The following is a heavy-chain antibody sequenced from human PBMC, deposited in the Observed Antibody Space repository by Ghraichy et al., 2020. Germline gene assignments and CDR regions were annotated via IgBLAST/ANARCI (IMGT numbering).Heavy chain of an antibody. CDR2: ISGSGGST. J-gene: IGHJ6*02. Sequence: GGSLRLSCAASGFTFSSYAMSWVRQAPGKGLEWVSAISGSGGSTYYADSVKGRFTISRDNSKNTLYLQMNSLRAEDTVVYYCAKDPLSTASGGYGMDVWGQGTTVTVSS. D-gene: IGHD5/OR15-5a*01. CDR3: AKDPLSTASGGYGMDV. V-gene: IGHV3-23*01. CDR1: GFTFSSYA.